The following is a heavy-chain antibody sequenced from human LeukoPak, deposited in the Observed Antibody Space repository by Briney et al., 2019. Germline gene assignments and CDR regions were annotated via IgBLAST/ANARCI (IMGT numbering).Heavy chain of an antibody. J-gene: IGHJ4*02. Sequence: GGSLRLSCAASGFTFSSYWMSWVRQAPGKGLEWVANIKQDGSEKYYVDSVKGRFTISRDNSKNTLYLQMNSLRAEDTAVYYCAKDYYGDYFGYFDYWGQGTLVTVSS. CDR1: GFTFSSYW. CDR3: AKDYYGDYFGYFDY. CDR2: IKQDGSEK. V-gene: IGHV3-7*03. D-gene: IGHD4-17*01.